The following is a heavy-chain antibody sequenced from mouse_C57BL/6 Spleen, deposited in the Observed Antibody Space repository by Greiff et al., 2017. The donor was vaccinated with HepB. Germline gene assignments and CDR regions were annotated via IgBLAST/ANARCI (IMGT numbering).Heavy chain of an antibody. CDR1: GYTFTSYW. CDR3: AREGQLRQRAY. J-gene: IGHJ3*01. Sequence: VQLQQPGAELVRPGPSVKLSCKASGYTFTSYWMHWVKQRPGQGLEWIGVIDPSDSYTNYNQKFKGKATLTVDTSSSTAYMQLSSLTSEDSAVYYCAREGQLRQRAYWGQGTLVTVSA. CDR2: IDPSDSYT. V-gene: IGHV1-59*01. D-gene: IGHD3-2*02.